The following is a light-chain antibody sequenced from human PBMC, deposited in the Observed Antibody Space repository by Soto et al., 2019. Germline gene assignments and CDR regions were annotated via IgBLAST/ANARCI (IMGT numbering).Light chain of an antibody. Sequence: IVMTQSPATLSVSPGERAILSCRASQSVGGDLAWYQQKPGQGPRLLIYGASSRATGTPDRFSGSGSGTDFTLTINRLEPEDFALYYCQQYGSSPPTFGQGTKVDIK. CDR1: QSVGGD. V-gene: IGKV3-20*01. J-gene: IGKJ1*01. CDR3: QQYGSSPPT. CDR2: GAS.